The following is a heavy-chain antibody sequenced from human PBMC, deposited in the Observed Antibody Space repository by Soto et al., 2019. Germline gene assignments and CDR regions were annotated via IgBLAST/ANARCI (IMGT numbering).Heavy chain of an antibody. V-gene: IGHV1-69*01. CDR3: ARESLIPSAADYYFDMDV. CDR2: IIPIFRTA. Sequence: QVQLVQSGAEVKKPGSSVKVSCKASGGDFSNYAISWVRQAPGQGPEWMGGIIPIFRTATYAQKFQGRVTITADDSTRTAYMELSGLTSEDTADYYCARESLIPSAADYYFDMDVWGQGTTVTVSS. D-gene: IGHD2-21*01. J-gene: IGHJ6*02. CDR1: GGDFSNYA.